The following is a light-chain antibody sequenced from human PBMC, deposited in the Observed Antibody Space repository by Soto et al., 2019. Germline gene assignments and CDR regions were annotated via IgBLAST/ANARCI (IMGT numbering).Light chain of an antibody. V-gene: IGKV1-5*03. J-gene: IGKJ1*01. CDR2: KAS. Sequence: DVQMTQSPSTLSASIGDRVTITCRASQSIDQWLAWFQQKPGKAPKVLIYKASTLQSGVPSRFSASGSGADFALAISSLQPDDVATYYFQQYAANSPWTFGQGTKVEI. CDR3: QQYAANSPWT. CDR1: QSIDQW.